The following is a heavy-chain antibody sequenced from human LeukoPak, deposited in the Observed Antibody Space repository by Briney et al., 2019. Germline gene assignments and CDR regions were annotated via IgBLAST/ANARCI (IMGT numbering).Heavy chain of an antibody. V-gene: IGHV3-23*01. J-gene: IGHJ4*02. D-gene: IGHD5-18*01. CDR3: AKDDTAMVTGDY. CDR1: GFTFSSYA. Sequence: GGSLRPSCAASGFTFSSYAMSWVRQAPGKGLEWVSAISGSGGSTYYADSVKGRFTISRDNSKNTLYLQMNSLRAEDTAVYYCAKDDTAMVTGDYWGQGTLVTVSS. CDR2: ISGSGGST.